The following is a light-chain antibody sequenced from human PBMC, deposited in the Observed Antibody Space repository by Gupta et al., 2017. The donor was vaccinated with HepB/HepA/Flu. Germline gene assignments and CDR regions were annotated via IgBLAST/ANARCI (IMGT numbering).Light chain of an antibody. J-gene: IGKJ2*04. CDR3: QQFNGYPCS. CDR1: QGIGSA. V-gene: IGKV1-13*02. Sequence: AIQLTQSPSYLSASVGDRVTITCRASQGIGSALAWYQQNPGQPPKLLIYDASNWESGVPSRFSGSGYGTDFTLTISSLRPEDFATYYCQQFNGYPCSFGQGTKLDFK. CDR2: DAS.